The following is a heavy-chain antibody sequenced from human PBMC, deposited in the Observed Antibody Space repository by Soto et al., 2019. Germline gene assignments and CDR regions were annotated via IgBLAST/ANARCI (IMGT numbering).Heavy chain of an antibody. V-gene: IGHV4-30-2*01. Sequence: QLQLQESGSGLVKPSQTLSLTCAVSGGSISSGGYSWSWIRQPPGKGLEWIGYIYHGSTYYNPSQKNRVSKSGDSSKNQCSRKLYSVTAADTTVYYCARDGGLGAVAVHYWGQGTLVTVSS. CDR3: ARDGGLGAVAVHY. CDR1: GGSISSGGYS. CDR2: IYHGST. D-gene: IGHD6-19*01. J-gene: IGHJ4*02.